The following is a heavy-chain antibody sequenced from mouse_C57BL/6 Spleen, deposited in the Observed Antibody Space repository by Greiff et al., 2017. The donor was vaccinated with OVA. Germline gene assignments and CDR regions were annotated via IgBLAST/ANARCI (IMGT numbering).Heavy chain of an antibody. CDR2: IDPSDSYT. Sequence: VQLQQPGAELVRPGTSVKLSCKASGYTFTSYWMHWVKQRPGQGLEWIGVIDPSDSYTNYNQKFKGKATLTVDTSSSTAYMQLSSLTSEDSAVYYCAREKSYDYDVDFDYWGQGTTLTVSS. D-gene: IGHD2-4*01. V-gene: IGHV1-59*01. J-gene: IGHJ2*01. CDR1: GYTFTSYW. CDR3: AREKSYDYDVDFDY.